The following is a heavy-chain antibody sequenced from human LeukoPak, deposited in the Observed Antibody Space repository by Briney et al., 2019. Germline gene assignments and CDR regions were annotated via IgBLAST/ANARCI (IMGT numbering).Heavy chain of an antibody. J-gene: IGHJ4*02. CDR1: GFTFSSYS. CDR3: AMYCGSPSCYASNPC. Sequence: GGSLRLSCAASGFTFSSYSMNWVRQAPGKGLVWVSYISSDGGTTNYADSVKGRFTISRDNAKNTLYLQMNSLRAEDTAVYYCAMYCGSPSCYASNPCWGQGTLVTVSS. CDR2: ISSDGGTT. V-gene: IGHV3-74*01. D-gene: IGHD2-2*01.